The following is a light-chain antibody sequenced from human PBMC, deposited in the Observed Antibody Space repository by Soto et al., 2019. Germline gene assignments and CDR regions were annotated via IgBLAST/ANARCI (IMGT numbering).Light chain of an antibody. Sequence: DIQMTQSPSSLSASVGDRVTITCQASQDISKYLNWYQKKPGKAPKLLIYDASSLETGVPSRFSGSGSGTEFTLTISDLQPDDFATYYCQQYNSYSPSFGQGTKVDIK. CDR1: QDISKY. CDR3: QQYNSYSPS. J-gene: IGKJ1*01. V-gene: IGKV1-5*01. CDR2: DAS.